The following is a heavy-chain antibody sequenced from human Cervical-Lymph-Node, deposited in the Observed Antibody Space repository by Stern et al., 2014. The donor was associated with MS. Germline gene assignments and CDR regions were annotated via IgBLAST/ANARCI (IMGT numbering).Heavy chain of an antibody. Sequence: VQLVQSGPGLVKTSETLSLTCTVSGGSISSYYWSWIRQPPGKGLEWIGYIYYSGSTNYNPSLQSRVTISVDTSKNQFSLKLRSVTAADTAVYYCASGYSYAYFDYWGQGTLVTVSS. J-gene: IGHJ4*02. D-gene: IGHD5-18*01. CDR3: ASGYSYAYFDY. V-gene: IGHV4-59*08. CDR2: IYYSGST. CDR1: GGSISSYY.